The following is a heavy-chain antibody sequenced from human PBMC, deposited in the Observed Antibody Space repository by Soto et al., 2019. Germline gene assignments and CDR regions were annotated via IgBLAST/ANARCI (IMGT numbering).Heavy chain of an antibody. J-gene: IGHJ3*02. CDR1: GFTFSSYD. CDR3: LGIRGGSSSWTDAFDI. Sequence: GGSLRLSCAASGFTFSSYDMHWVRQATGKGLEWVSAIGTAGDTYYPGSVKGRFTISRENAKNSLYLQMNSLRAEDTAVYYCLGIRGGSSSWTDAFDIWGQGTMVTVSS. V-gene: IGHV3-13*01. D-gene: IGHD6-13*01. CDR2: IGTAGDT.